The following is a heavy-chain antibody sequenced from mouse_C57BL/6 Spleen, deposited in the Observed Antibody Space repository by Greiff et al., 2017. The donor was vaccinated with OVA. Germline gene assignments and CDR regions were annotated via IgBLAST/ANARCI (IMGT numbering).Heavy chain of an antibody. D-gene: IGHD1-1*01. CDR3: ARYGSSYFDY. V-gene: IGHV1-69*01. CDR1: GYTFTSYW. CDR2: IDPSDSYT. J-gene: IGHJ2*01. Sequence: QVQLKQPGAELVMPGASVKLSCKASGYTFTSYWMHWVQQRPGQGLEWIGEIDPSDSYTNYNQKFKGKSTLTVDKSSSTAYMQRSSLTSEDSAVYYCARYGSSYFDYWGQGTTLTVSS.